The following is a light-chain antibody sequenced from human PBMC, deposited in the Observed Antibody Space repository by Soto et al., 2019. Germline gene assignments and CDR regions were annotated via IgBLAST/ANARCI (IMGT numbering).Light chain of an antibody. V-gene: IGKV1-8*01. Sequence: AIRMTQSPSSLSASTGDRVTITCRASQGISSYLAWYQQKPGKAPKLLIYAASTLQSGVPSRFSGSGSGTDFTLTISCLQSEDFATYYCQHFKSFPITFGQGTRLEIK. CDR2: AAS. CDR3: QHFKSFPIT. CDR1: QGISSY. J-gene: IGKJ5*01.